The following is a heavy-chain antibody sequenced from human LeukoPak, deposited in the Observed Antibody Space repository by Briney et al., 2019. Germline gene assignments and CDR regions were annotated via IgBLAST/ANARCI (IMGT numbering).Heavy chain of an antibody. CDR2: IIPIFGTA. Sequence: ASVKVSCKASGGTFSGYAISWVRQAPGQGLEWMGGIIPIFGTANYAQNFQGRVTITADESTSTAYMELSSLRSEDTAVYYCAGRSSSWYFYGYWGQGTLVTVSS. J-gene: IGHJ4*02. CDR3: AGRSSSWYFYGY. CDR1: GGTFSGYA. D-gene: IGHD6-13*01. V-gene: IGHV1-69*13.